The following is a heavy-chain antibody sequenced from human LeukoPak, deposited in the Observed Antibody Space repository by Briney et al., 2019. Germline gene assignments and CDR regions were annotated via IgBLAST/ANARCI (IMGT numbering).Heavy chain of an antibody. CDR2: ISGSGGST. D-gene: IGHD3-10*01. CDR3: ARPTHRSGSYLP. CDR1: GFTISSYA. Sequence: PGGSLRLSCAASGFTISSYAMSWVRQAPGKGLEWVSAISGSGGSTYYADSVKGWFTISRDNSKNSLYLQMNSLRAEDTAVYYCARPTHRSGSYLPWGQGTLVTVSS. V-gene: IGHV3-23*01. J-gene: IGHJ5*02.